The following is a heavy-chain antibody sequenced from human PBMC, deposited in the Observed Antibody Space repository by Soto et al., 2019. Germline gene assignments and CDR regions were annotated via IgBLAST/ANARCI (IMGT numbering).Heavy chain of an antibody. CDR2: ISSSSSYI. CDR1: GFTFSRYS. CDR3: ARVIAAAGTSPLDY. J-gene: IGHJ4*02. D-gene: IGHD6-13*01. Sequence: NPRRSGRLSCAASGFTFSRYSMSCVRQAPGKGLEGVSSISSSSSYIYYADSVKGRFTISRDNAKNSLYLQMNSLRAEDTAVYYCARVIAAAGTSPLDYWGQGT. V-gene: IGHV3-21*01.